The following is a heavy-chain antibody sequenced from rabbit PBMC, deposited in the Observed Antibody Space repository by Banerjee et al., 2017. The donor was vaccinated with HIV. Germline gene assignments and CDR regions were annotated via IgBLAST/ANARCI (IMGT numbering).Heavy chain of an antibody. CDR3: ARDLAGVIGWNFNL. V-gene: IGHV1S7*01. CDR1: GFDFSSYY. Sequence: QLEESGGDLVKPEGSLTLTCTASGFDFSSYYMNWVRQAPGKGLEWIGTIYAGKGTTYYASWVNGRFTISSHNAQNTLYLQLNSLTAADTATYFCARDLAGVIGWNFNLWGPGTLVTVS. J-gene: IGHJ4*01. CDR2: IYAGKGTT. D-gene: IGHD4-1*01.